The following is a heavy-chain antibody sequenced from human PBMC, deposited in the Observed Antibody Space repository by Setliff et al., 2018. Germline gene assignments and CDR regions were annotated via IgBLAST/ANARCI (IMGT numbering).Heavy chain of an antibody. D-gene: IGHD3-22*01. CDR1: GYSFTNYW. J-gene: IGHJ3*01. CDR2: IFPRDSII. V-gene: IGHV5-51*01. CDR3: ARRPYYYDDSGSENAFDL. Sequence: PGASLKLSCKGSGYSFTNYWTAWVRQMPGKGLEWMGAIFPRDSIIRYSPSFQGLVTISADKSLSTAYLQWGNLGASDTAMFYCARRPYYYDDSGSENAFDLWGQGTMVTVSS.